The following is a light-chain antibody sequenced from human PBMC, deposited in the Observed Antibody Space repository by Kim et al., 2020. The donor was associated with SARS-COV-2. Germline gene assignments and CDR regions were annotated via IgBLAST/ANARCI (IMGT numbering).Light chain of an antibody. CDR3: AAWDDSLSGWV. J-gene: IGLJ3*02. V-gene: IGLV1-47*01. Sequence: GQGMTISWSGSSSNIGSNYVYWYQQHPGTAPKLLIYRDNQRPSGVPDRFSGSKSGTSASLAISGLRSGDEADYYCAAWDDSLSGWVFGGGTQLTVL. CDR1: SSNIGSNY. CDR2: RDN.